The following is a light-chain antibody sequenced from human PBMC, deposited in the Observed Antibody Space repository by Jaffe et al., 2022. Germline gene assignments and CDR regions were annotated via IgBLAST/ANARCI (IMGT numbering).Light chain of an antibody. Sequence: QSALTQPPSASGSPGQSVTISCTGTSSDVGGYNYVSWYQQYPGKAPKLMIYEVSKRPSGVPDRFSGSKSGNTASLTVSGLQAEDEADYYCSSYAGGNRVFGTGTKVTVL. CDR1: SSDVGGYNY. V-gene: IGLV2-8*01. J-gene: IGLJ1*01. CDR3: SSYAGGNRV. CDR2: EVS.